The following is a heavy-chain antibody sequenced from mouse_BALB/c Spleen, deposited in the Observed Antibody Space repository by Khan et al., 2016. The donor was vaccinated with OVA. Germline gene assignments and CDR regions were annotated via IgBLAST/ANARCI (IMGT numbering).Heavy chain of an antibody. D-gene: IGHD1-1*01. Sequence: QVQLKESGAELVKPGASVKLSCKASGYTFTSYYMYWVKQRPGQGLEWIGEINPSNGGTNVNEKFKSKATLTVDKSSSIAYMEVSSLTSGGLAVYYCTRGGYGDPFAYWGQGTLVTVSA. CDR1: GYTFTSYY. CDR2: INPSNGGT. J-gene: IGHJ3*01. V-gene: IGHV1S81*02. CDR3: TRGGYGDPFAY.